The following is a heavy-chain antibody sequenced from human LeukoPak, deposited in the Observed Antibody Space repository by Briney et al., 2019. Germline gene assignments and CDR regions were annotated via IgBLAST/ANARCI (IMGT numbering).Heavy chain of an antibody. J-gene: IGHJ6*02. D-gene: IGHD3-3*01. CDR2: IYYSGST. CDR3: ARDRYDSYPMDV. CDR1: GGSFSGYY. Sequence: PSETLSLTCAVYGGSFSGYYWSWIRQHPGKGLEWIGYIYYSGSTYYNPSLKSRVTISVDTSKNQFSLKLTSVTAADTAVYYCARDRYDSYPMDVWGQGTTVTVSS. V-gene: IGHV4-31*11.